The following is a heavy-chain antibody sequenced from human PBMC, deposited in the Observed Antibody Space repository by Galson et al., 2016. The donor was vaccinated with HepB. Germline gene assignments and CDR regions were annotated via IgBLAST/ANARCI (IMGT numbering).Heavy chain of an antibody. Sequence: ETLSLTCAVYGGSFGGYYWSWIRQPPGKGLEYIGEINDSGITKYNPSLKSRVTISVDASKNQFSLNLTSVTAADTAVYYCARLKRIVTTRNNFNYWGQGTLVTVSS. CDR2: INDSGIT. CDR1: GGSFGGYY. D-gene: IGHD1-1*01. J-gene: IGHJ4*02. V-gene: IGHV4-34*01. CDR3: ARLKRIVTTRNNFNY.